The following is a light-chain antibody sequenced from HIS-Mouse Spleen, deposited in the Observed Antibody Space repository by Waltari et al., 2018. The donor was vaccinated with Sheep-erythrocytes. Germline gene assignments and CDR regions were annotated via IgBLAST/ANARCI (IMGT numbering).Light chain of an antibody. CDR1: QSVLYSSNNKNY. Sequence: DIVMTQSPDSLAVSLGERATINRKSSQSVLYSSNNKNYLAWYQQKPGQPPKLIIYWASTRESGVPDRFSGSGSGTDFTLTISSLQAEDVAVYYCQQYYSTPFTFGPGTKVDIK. CDR2: WAS. J-gene: IGKJ3*01. CDR3: QQYYSTPFT. V-gene: IGKV4-1*01.